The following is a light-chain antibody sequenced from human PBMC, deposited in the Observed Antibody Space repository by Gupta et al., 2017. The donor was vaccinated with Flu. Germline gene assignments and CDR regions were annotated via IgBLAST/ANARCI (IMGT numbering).Light chain of an antibody. V-gene: IGKV4-1*01. J-gene: IGKJ1*01. CDR2: WAS. CDR3: QQYFYTPPWT. CDR1: QSLFYSSNNRSY. Sequence: DIVMTQSPDSLAVSLGERATINCRSSQSLFYSSNNRSYLAWFQQIPGQPPKLLFYWASTRESGVPDRFSASGSETDFTLTISSLQAEDVAVYYCQQYFYTPPWTFGPGTRVEVK.